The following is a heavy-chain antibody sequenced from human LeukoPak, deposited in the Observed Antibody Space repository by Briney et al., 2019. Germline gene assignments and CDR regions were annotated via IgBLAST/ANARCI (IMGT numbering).Heavy chain of an antibody. J-gene: IGHJ4*02. CDR1: GFTFSNAW. V-gene: IGHV3-15*01. CDR2: IKSKTDGGTT. Sequence: GGSLRLSCAASGFTFSNAWMSWVRQAPGKGLEWVGRIKSKTDGGTTDYAAPVKGRFTISRDDSKNTLYLQMNSLKTEDTAVYYCTTADHLASSGYYLGVDYWGQGTLATVSS. CDR3: TTADHLASSGYYLGVDY. D-gene: IGHD3-22*01.